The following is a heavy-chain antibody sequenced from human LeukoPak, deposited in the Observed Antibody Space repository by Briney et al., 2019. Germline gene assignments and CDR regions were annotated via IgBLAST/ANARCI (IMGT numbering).Heavy chain of an antibody. J-gene: IGHJ6*02. V-gene: IGHV3-48*03. CDR3: ARAQDITNYYYALDV. Sequence: GGSLRLSCAASGFTFSNYEMNWVRQAPGRGLDWVSYISRGGTTTSYAASVKGRFTVSRDNAKNSLYLQVNSLRAEDTAIYYCARAQDITNYYYALDVWGQGTTVTVSS. D-gene: IGHD2-15*01. CDR2: ISRGGTTT. CDR1: GFTFSNYE.